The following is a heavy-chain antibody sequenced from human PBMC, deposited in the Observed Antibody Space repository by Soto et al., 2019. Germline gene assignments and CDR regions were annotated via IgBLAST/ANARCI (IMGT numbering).Heavy chain of an antibody. CDR3: AVTTNQFEGTPFDY. D-gene: IGHD4-17*01. V-gene: IGHV4-34*01. CDR2: INHSGST. J-gene: IGHJ4*02. CDR1: GGSFSGYY. Sequence: PSETLSLTCAVYGGSFSGYYWSWIRQPPGKGLEWIGEINHSGSTNYNPSLKSRVTISVDTSKNQFSLKLSSVTAADTAVYYCAVTTNQFEGTPFDYWGQGTLVTVS.